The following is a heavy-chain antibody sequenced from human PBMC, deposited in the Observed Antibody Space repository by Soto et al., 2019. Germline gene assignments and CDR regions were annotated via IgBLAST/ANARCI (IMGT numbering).Heavy chain of an antibody. CDR3: AKFYYGSGIYPFEGFFDY. V-gene: IGHV3-23*01. Sequence: GVLRLSCAASGFTFSSYAMTWVRQAPGKGLEWVSVISGSGGSTYFADSVKGRFTISRDNSKNTLYLQMNSLRAEDTAVYYFAKFYYGSGIYPFEGFFDYWAQGPLVPVSS. D-gene: IGHD3-10*01. CDR1: GFTFSSYA. J-gene: IGHJ4*02. CDR2: ISGSGGST.